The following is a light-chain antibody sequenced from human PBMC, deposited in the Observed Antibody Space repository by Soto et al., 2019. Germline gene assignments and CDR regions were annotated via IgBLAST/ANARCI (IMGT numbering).Light chain of an antibody. V-gene: IGKV3-11*01. CDR2: DTT. Sequence: VLTQSPVTLPLSPGDRATLSSRASQSVSTYSAWYRQVPGKPPRLLIYDTTNRAAGIPPTFSGSRSGTDFTLTISSLGPQDFALYYCHQPNYFGQGTRLEMK. CDR3: HQPNY. CDR1: QSVSTY. J-gene: IGKJ5*01.